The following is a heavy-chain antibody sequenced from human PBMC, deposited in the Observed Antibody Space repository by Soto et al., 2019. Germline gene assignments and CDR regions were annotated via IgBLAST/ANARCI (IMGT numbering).Heavy chain of an antibody. D-gene: IGHD1-7*01. V-gene: IGHV4-59*08. J-gene: IGHJ5*02. CDR1: GGSISSYY. CDR2: IYYSGST. CDR3: ARHAITGTIVGWFDP. Sequence: SETLSLTCTVSGGSISSYYWSWIRQPPGKGLEWIGYIYYSGSTNYNPSLKSRVTISVDTSKNQFSLKLSSVTAADTAVYYCARHAITGTIVGWFDPWGQGTLVTVSS.